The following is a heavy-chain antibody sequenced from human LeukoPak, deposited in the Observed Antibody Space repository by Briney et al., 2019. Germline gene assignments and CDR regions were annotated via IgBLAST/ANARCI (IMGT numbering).Heavy chain of an antibody. V-gene: IGHV1-69*04. J-gene: IGHJ4*02. Sequence: SVKVSCKASGGTFSSYAISWVRQAPGQGLEWMGRIIPILGIANYAQKFQGRVTITADKSTSTAYMELGSLRSEDTAVYYCARGDYDSRMPSFGYWGQGTLVTVSS. D-gene: IGHD3-22*01. CDR3: ARGDYDSRMPSFGY. CDR1: GGTFSSYA. CDR2: IIPILGIA.